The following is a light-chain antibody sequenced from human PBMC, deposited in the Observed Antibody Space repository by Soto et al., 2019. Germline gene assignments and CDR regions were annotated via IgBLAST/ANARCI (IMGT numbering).Light chain of an antibody. CDR1: QSVSNN. J-gene: IGKJ1*01. Sequence: ETVVTQSPATLSVSPGERATLSCRASQSVSNNFAWYQQKPGQAPRLPIYGASTRATGIPARFSGSESGTEFTLTISSLQSEDFAVYYCQQYNNWPPAFGQGTKVEIK. V-gene: IGKV3D-15*01. CDR3: QQYNNWPPA. CDR2: GAS.